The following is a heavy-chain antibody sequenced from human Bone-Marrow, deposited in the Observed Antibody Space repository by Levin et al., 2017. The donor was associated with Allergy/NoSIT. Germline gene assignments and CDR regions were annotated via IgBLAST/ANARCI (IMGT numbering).Heavy chain of an antibody. Sequence: KPGGSLRLSCAASGFTFSSQNMNWVRQAPGRGLEWVSSISTTSRYIHYADSVKGRFTISRDNAKNSLYLQMNSLKAEDTAVYYCARGSGWYDYWGQGTLVTVSS. CDR2: ISTTSRYI. CDR1: GFTFSSQN. D-gene: IGHD6-19*01. V-gene: IGHV3-21*01. CDR3: ARGSGWYDY. J-gene: IGHJ4*02.